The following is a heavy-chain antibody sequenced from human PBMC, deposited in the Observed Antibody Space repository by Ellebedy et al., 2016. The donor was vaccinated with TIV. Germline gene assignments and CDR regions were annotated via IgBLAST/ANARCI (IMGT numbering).Heavy chain of an antibody. D-gene: IGHD3-10*01. Sequence: AASVKVSCKASGGTFSSYAISWVRQAPGQGLEWMGGIIPIFGTANYAQKFQGRVTITADESTSTAYMELSSLRSEDTAVYYCARFREAGGYYGMDVWGQGTTVTVSS. CDR3: ARFREAGGYYGMDV. CDR2: IIPIFGTA. CDR1: GGTFSSYA. V-gene: IGHV1-69*13. J-gene: IGHJ6*02.